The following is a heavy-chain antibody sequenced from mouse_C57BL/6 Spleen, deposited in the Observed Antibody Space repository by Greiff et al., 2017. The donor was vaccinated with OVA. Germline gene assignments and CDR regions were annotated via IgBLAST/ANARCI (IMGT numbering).Heavy chain of an antibody. V-gene: IGHV1-66*01. CDR3: AGEEITSGPLDY. D-gene: IGHD2-4*01. CDR2: IYPGSGNT. CDR1: GYSFTSYY. J-gene: IGHJ2*01. Sequence: QVQLQQSGPELVKPGASVKISCKASGYSFTSYYIHWVKQRPGQGLEWIGWIYPGSGNTKYNEKFKGKATLTADTSSSTASMKRSSLTSEDAVVYYCAGEEITSGPLDYWGQGTTLTVSS.